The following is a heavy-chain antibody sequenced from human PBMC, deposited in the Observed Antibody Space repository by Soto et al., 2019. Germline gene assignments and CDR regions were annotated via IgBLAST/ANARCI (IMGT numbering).Heavy chain of an antibody. CDR1: GGTFSSYA. D-gene: IGHD3-10*02. CDR2: IIPIFGTP. Sequence: QVQLVQSGAEVKKPGSSVKVSCKASGGTFSSYALIWVRQAPGQGLELMGGIIPIFGTPNYAQNFQGRVAITADESTSTAYMEMSSLRSEDTAVYYCARGATMLDGFDIWGQGTMVIVSS. CDR3: ARGATMLDGFDI. V-gene: IGHV1-69*01. J-gene: IGHJ3*02.